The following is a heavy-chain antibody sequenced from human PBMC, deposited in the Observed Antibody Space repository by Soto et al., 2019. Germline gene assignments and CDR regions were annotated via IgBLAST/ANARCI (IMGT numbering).Heavy chain of an antibody. CDR2: ISYDGSNK. CDR1: GFIFSSYG. Sequence: GGSLRLSCAASGFIFSSYGMHWFRQAPCKGLEWVAVISYDGSNKYYADSVKGRFTISRDNSKNTLYLQMNSLRAEDTAVYYCSKEPSLAIRLWFPYEWGQGTLVTVS. V-gene: IGHV3-30*18. D-gene: IGHD5-18*01. J-gene: IGHJ4*02. CDR3: SKEPSLAIRLWFPYE.